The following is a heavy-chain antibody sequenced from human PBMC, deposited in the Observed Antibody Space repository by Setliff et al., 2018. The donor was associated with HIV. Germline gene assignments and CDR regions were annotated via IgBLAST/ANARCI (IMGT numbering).Heavy chain of an antibody. CDR1: GGSISSGDYY. Sequence: KASETLSLTCTVSGGSISSGDYYWSWIRQPPGKGLEWIGYIYYSGSTYYNPSLKSRVTISVDTSKNQFSLKLSSVTAADTAVYYCARVALPGITPLRHFDYWGQGTLVTVSS. D-gene: IGHD3-10*01. CDR2: IYYSGST. V-gene: IGHV4-30-4*08. CDR3: ARVALPGITPLRHFDY. J-gene: IGHJ4*02.